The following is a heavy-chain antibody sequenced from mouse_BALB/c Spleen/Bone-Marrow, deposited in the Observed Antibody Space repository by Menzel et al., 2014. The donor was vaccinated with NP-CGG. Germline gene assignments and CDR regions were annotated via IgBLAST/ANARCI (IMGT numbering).Heavy chain of an antibody. CDR1: DSEVFPITY. CDR3: ARLYGNTFDY. V-gene: IGHV15-2*02. Sequence: SGSELRSPGSSVKLSCKDFDSEVFPITYMSWVRQKPGHGFEWIGDILPSTGRTIYGQNFADKATLDADTVSNTAYLELNGLTSEDSAIYYCARLYGNTFDYWGQGTTPTVSS. CDR2: ILPSTGRT. D-gene: IGHD1-1*01. J-gene: IGHJ2*01.